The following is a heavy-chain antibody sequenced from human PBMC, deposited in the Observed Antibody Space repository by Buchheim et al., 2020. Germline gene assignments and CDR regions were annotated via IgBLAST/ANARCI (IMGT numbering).Heavy chain of an antibody. CDR2: IYYSGST. V-gene: IGHV4-39*01. CDR1: GGSISSSSYY. CDR3: ARRSRGEVFDY. J-gene: IGHJ4*02. Sequence: QLQLQESGPGLVKPSETLSLTCTVSGGSISSSSYYWGWIRQPPGEGLEWIGSIYYSGSTYYNPSLKSRVTISVDTSKNQFSLKLSSVTAADTAVYYCARRSRGEVFDYWGQGTL. D-gene: IGHD3-10*01.